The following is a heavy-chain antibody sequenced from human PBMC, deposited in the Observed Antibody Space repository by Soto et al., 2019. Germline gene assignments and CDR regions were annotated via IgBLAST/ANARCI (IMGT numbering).Heavy chain of an antibody. CDR3: ARDLALHV. CDR2: INAGNGNT. D-gene: IGHD2-21*01. CDR1: GYTFTSYA. J-gene: IGHJ6*02. V-gene: IGHV1-3*01. Sequence: QVQLVQSGAEVKKPGASVKVSCKASGYTFTSYAMHWVRQAPGQRLEWMGWINAGNGNTQYSQKFQGRVTITRDTSASTAYMELSSLRSEDTAVYSCARDLALHVWAQGTTVTVS.